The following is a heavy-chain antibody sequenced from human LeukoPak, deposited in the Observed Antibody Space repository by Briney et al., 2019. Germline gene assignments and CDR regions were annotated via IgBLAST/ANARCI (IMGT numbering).Heavy chain of an antibody. D-gene: IGHD6-13*01. CDR3: ARDIAAAGTHFDY. J-gene: IGHJ4*02. Sequence: ASVKVSCKASGGTFSSYAISWVRQAPGQGLEWMGGIIPIFGTANYAQKFQGRVTITTDESTSTAYMELSSLRSEDTAVYYCARDIAAAGTHFDYWGQGTLVTVSS. V-gene: IGHV1-69*05. CDR2: IIPIFGTA. CDR1: GGTFSSYA.